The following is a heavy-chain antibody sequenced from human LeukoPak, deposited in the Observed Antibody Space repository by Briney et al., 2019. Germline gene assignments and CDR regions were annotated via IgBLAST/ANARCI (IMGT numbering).Heavy chain of an antibody. CDR2: INHSGST. CDR3: ARDGNPLVVVAAFDY. D-gene: IGHD2-15*01. V-gene: IGHV4-34*01. Sequence: SETLSLTCAVYGGSFSGYYWSWIRQPPGKGLEWIGEINHSGSTNYNPSLKSRVTISVDTSKNQFSLKLSSVTAADTAVYYCARDGNPLVVVAAFDYWGQGTLVTVSS. J-gene: IGHJ4*02. CDR1: GGSFSGYY.